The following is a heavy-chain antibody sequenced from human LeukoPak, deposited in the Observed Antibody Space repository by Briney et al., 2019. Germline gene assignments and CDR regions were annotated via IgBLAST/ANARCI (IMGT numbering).Heavy chain of an antibody. J-gene: IGHJ4*02. CDR1: GFIVSRNY. CDR3: ARDLQGGDYYDY. D-gene: IGHD3-16*01. Sequence: GGSLRLSCAASGFIVSRNYMNWVRQSPGKGLEWVSVIYSGGNTYYADSVKGRFTISRDNAKNSLYLQMNSLRAEDTAVYYCARDLQGGDYYDYWGQGTLVTVSS. V-gene: IGHV3-66*01. CDR2: IYSGGNT.